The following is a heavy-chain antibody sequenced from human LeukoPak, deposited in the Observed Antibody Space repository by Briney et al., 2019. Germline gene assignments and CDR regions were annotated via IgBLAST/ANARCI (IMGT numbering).Heavy chain of an antibody. J-gene: IGHJ4*02. CDR3: ARDGNGYDSSGYYYGSNDY. Sequence: ASVKVSCKPSGYTFTGYHIHWVRQAPGQGLEWMGWINPNSGGTNLAQKFEGRVTMTRDTSISTVYMELSRLRSDDTAVYYCARDGNGYDSSGYYYGSNDYWGQGTLVTVSS. CDR1: GYTFTGYH. V-gene: IGHV1-2*02. D-gene: IGHD3-22*01. CDR2: INPNSGGT.